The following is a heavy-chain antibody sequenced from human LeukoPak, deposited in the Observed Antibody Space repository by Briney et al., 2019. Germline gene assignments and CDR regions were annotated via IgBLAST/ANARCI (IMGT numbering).Heavy chain of an antibody. V-gene: IGHV3-7*01. J-gene: IGHJ4*02. CDR3: VRLFGGVTTFDY. CDR2: INQDVSAE. D-gene: IGHD4-17*01. Sequence: SGGSLRLSCAASGLTFSTYTISWVRQAPGKGLDWGASINQDVSAEYYVDSVRGRFTISRDNAKISLYLQVNSLRVDDTAVYYCVRLFGGVTTFDYWGQGTLVTVSS. CDR1: GLTFSTYT.